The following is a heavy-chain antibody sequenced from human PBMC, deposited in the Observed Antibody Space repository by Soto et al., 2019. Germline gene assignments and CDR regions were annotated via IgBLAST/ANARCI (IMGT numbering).Heavy chain of an antibody. CDR2: ISGSGYAT. CDR1: GFTFSSYA. V-gene: IGHV3-23*01. CDR3: AKEETVLVNYYYYYVMDV. J-gene: IGHJ6*02. Sequence: EVQLLESGGGLVQPGGSLRLSCAASGFTFSSYAMSWVRQAPGMGLEWVSVISGSGYATYYADSVKGRFTVSRDNSNNTVYLQMNSLRAEDTAVYYCAKEETVLVNYYYYYVMDVWGQGTTVTVSS. D-gene: IGHD4-17*01.